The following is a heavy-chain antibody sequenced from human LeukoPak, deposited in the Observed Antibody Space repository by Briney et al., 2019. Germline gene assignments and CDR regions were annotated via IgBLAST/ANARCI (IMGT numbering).Heavy chain of an antibody. V-gene: IGHV1-46*01. CDR2: INPSGGTT. J-gene: IGHJ6*02. D-gene: IGHD2-2*01. CDR1: GYTFTAQF. CDR3: ARPTSIIPASNVYYYYYAMDV. Sequence: ASVKVSCKASGYTFTAQFLHWVRQAPGQGLEWVGIINPSGGTTTYAHKFQDRVTMTRDTSTSTVYMEVSSLRPEDTAVYYCARPTSIIPASNVYYYYYAMDVWGQGTTVTVSS.